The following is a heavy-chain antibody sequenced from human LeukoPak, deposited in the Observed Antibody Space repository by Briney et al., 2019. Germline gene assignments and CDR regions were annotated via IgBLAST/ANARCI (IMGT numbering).Heavy chain of an antibody. V-gene: IGHV4-59*08. CDR2: IYYSGST. CDR1: GDSINNYY. Sequence: SETLSLTCTVSGDSINNYYWSWTRQPPGKGLEWIGYIYYSGSTNYNPSLKSRVTISVDTSKNQFSLKLSSVTAADTAVYYCARRTMIAPGPFDPWGQGTLVTVSS. J-gene: IGHJ5*02. D-gene: IGHD3-22*01. CDR3: ARRTMIAPGPFDP.